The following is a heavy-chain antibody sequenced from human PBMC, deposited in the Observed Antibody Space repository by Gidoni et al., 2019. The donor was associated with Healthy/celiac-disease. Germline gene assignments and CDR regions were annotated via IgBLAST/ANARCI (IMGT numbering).Heavy chain of an antibody. CDR2: IYYSGST. Sequence: QLQLQESGPGLVKPSETLSLTCTVSVGSISSSSYYWGWIRQPPGKGLEWIGSIYYSGSTYYNPSLKSRVTISVDTSKNQFSLKLSSVTAADTAVYYCAGVFDGWLQVYFDYWGQGTLVTVSS. D-gene: IGHD5-12*01. V-gene: IGHV4-39*01. J-gene: IGHJ4*02. CDR3: AGVFDGWLQVYFDY. CDR1: VGSISSSSYY.